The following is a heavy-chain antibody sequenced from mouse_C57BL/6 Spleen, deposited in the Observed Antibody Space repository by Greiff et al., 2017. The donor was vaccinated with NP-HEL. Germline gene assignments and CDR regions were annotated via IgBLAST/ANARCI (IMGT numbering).Heavy chain of an antibody. J-gene: IGHJ2*01. D-gene: IGHD1-1*01. CDR2: INPSNGGT. CDR3: TWWLTTVVAPFDY. V-gene: IGHV1-53*01. CDR1: GYTFTSYW. Sequence: QVQLQQPGTELVQPGASVKLSCTASGYTFTSYWMHWVQQRPGQGLEWIGNINPSNGGTNYNEKFKSKATLTVDKSYSTAYLQLSRLTSEGTAVFDCTWWLTTVVAPFDYWGKGTTLTVSS.